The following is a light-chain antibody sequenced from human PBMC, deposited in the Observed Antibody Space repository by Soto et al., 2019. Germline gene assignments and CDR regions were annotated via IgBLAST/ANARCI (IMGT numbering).Light chain of an antibody. V-gene: IGKV3-15*01. Sequence: EIVLTQSPATLSVFPGEKATLSCGASQSVSTNLDWYHQKPGQAPRPLIYGAYTRATGVPSRFSGSGSGTEFTLTISSLQSEDSAIYYCQQYSSLPFTFGPGTKVAIE. CDR2: GAY. CDR1: QSVSTN. J-gene: IGKJ3*01. CDR3: QQYSSLPFT.